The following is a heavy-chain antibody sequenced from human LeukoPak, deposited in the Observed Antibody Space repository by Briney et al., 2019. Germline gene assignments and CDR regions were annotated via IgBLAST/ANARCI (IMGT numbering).Heavy chain of an antibody. J-gene: IGHJ4*02. CDR1: GFTFSSSE. Sequence: QTGGSLRLSCAASGFTFSSSEMNWVRQAPGKGLEWVSFISNSGTTIYYADSVRGRFTISRDNAKKLLYLQMNSLRAEDTAVYYCARLLGMCSGADCYPASFDYWGQGTLLTVSS. CDR2: ISNSGTTI. D-gene: IGHD2-21*02. CDR3: ARLLGMCSGADCYPASFDY. V-gene: IGHV3-48*03.